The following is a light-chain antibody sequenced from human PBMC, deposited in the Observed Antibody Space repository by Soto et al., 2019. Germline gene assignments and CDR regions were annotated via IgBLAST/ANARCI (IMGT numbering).Light chain of an antibody. CDR1: SSDVGAYNY. CDR3: SSYAGSRVLV. CDR2: EVS. Sequence: ALTQPASVSGSPGQSITISCTGTSSDVGAYNYVSWYQQHPGKAPKLIIYEVSDRPSGVSNRFSGSKSGNTASLTISGLQAEDEADYYCSSYAGSRVLVFGGGTKLTVL. V-gene: IGLV2-14*01. J-gene: IGLJ2*01.